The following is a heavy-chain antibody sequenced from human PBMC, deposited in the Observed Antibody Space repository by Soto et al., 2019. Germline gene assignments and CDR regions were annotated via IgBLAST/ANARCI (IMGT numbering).Heavy chain of an antibody. Sequence: QVQLQQWGAGLLKPSETLSLTCAVFGGSVNSGNYYWSWIRQPPGKGLEWIGEMSHSGGTHFNPSLKSLVTISVDTSKNQFSPKMSSVTAADTALYYCARVERGTATTVVDAFDIWGPGTMVTVSS. J-gene: IGHJ3*02. CDR1: GGSVNSGNYY. CDR3: ARVERGTATTVVDAFDI. D-gene: IGHD1-1*01. V-gene: IGHV4-34*01. CDR2: MSHSGGT.